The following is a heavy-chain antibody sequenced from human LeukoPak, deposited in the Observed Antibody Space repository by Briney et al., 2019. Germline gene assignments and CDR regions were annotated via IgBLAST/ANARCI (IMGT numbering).Heavy chain of an antibody. CDR3: ARHYSTGSSHFDY. Sequence: SETLSLTCTVSGGSISSSIYYWGWIRQPPGKGLEWIGSIYYSGSTYCSPSLKSRVTISVDTSKNQFSLKLSSVTAADTAVYYCARHYSTGSSHFDYWGQGTLVTVSS. D-gene: IGHD3-10*01. J-gene: IGHJ4*02. V-gene: IGHV4-39*01. CDR2: IYYSGST. CDR1: GGSISSSIYY.